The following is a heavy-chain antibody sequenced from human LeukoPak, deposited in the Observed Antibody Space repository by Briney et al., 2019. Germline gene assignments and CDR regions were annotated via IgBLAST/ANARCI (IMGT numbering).Heavy chain of an antibody. CDR1: GFTFSSYA. D-gene: IGHD2-15*01. V-gene: IGHV3-23*01. Sequence: PGGSLRLSCAASGFTFSSYAMSWVRQPPGKGLEWVSTISGSGGGTYYADSVKGRFTIYRDNSKNTLYLQMNSLRPEDTAVYYCAGYFCSGGSCYRYFDYWGQGTLVTVSS. J-gene: IGHJ4*02. CDR2: ISGSGGGT. CDR3: AGYFCSGGSCYRYFDY.